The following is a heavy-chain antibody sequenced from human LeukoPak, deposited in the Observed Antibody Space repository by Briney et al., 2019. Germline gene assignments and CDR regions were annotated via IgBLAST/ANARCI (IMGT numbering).Heavy chain of an antibody. CDR1: GGSISSGGYY. D-gene: IGHD3-10*01. CDR2: IYYSGST. V-gene: IGHV4-31*03. Sequence: PSETLSLTCTVSGGSISSGGYYWSWIRQHPGKGLEWIGYIYYSGSTYYNPSLKSRVTISVDTSKNQFSLKLSSVTAADTAVYYCARGRYYGSGSYSRGRWFDPWGQGTLVTVSS. CDR3: ARGRYYGSGSYSRGRWFDP. J-gene: IGHJ5*02.